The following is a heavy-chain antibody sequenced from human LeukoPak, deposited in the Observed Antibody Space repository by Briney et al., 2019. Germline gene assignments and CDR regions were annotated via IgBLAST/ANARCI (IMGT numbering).Heavy chain of an antibody. J-gene: IGHJ6*02. CDR3: AKVVRYYDSSGYRSYYYYGMDV. Sequence: PGGSLRLSCAASGFTFSSYGMHWVRQAPGKGLEWVSAISGSGGSTYYADSVKGRFTISRDNSKNTLYLQMNSLRAEDTAVYYCAKVVRYYDSSGYRSYYYYGMDVWGQGTTVTVSS. CDR2: ISGSGGST. CDR1: GFTFSSYG. V-gene: IGHV3-23*01. D-gene: IGHD3-22*01.